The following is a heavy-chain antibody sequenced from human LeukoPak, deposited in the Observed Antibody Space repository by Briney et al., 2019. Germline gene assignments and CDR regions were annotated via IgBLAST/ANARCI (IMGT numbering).Heavy chain of an antibody. D-gene: IGHD3-10*01. J-gene: IGHJ4*02. CDR3: ARDPTMVRGVHFDY. V-gene: IGHV3-21*01. Sequence: GGPLRLSCAASGFTFSSYSMNWVRQAPGKGLEWVSSISSSSGYIYYADSVKGRFIISRDNAKNSLYLQMNSLRAEDTAVYYCARDPTMVRGVHFDYWGQGSLVTVSS. CDR1: GFTFSSYS. CDR2: ISSSSGYI.